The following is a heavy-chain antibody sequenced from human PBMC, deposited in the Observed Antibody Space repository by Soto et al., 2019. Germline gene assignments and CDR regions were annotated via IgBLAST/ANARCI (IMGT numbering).Heavy chain of an antibody. V-gene: IGHV3-23*01. J-gene: IGHJ4*02. CDR3: AKRLYYFDY. CDR2: INPDGGGT. CDR1: GFTFSSNA. Sequence: EVQLLESGGGLVQPGGSLRLSCAASGFTFSSNAMRWVRQAPGKGLDWVSAINPDGGGTYYADSVKGRFTISRDNSKNTLYLQMNRLRAEDTAVYYCAKRLYYFDYWGQGTLVTVSS.